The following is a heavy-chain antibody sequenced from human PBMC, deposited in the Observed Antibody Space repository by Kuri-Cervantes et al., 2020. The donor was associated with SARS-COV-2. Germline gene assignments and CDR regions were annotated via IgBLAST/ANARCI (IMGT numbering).Heavy chain of an antibody. CDR1: GFTFNGYS. CDR2: IDSSSYYI. Sequence: GESLKISCAASGFTFNGYSMNWIRQAPGKGLEWVASIDSSSYYIYHADSVKGRLTISRDNAKTSLYLQMNSLKPEDTAVYYCAREEGGELGEAFDYWSQGALVTVSS. D-gene: IGHD7-27*01. J-gene: IGHJ4*02. CDR3: AREEGGELGEAFDY. V-gene: IGHV3-21*01.